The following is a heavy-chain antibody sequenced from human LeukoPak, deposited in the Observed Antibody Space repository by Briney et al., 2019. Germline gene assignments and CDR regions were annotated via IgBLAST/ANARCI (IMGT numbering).Heavy chain of an antibody. CDR3: ARDHTVTYHDFWSGPTNRDAFDI. Sequence: ASVKVSCKASGYTFTSHGISWVRQAPGQGLEWMGWISAYNGNTNYAQKLQGRVTMTTDTSTSTAYMELRSLRSDDTAVYYCARDHTVTYHDFWSGPTNRDAFDIWGQGTMVTVSS. J-gene: IGHJ3*02. D-gene: IGHD3-3*01. CDR2: ISAYNGNT. V-gene: IGHV1-18*01. CDR1: GYTFTSHG.